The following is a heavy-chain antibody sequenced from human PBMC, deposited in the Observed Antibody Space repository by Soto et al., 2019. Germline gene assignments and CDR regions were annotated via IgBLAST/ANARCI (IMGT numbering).Heavy chain of an antibody. V-gene: IGHV1-18*01. CDR1: GYTFISYG. J-gene: IGHJ4*02. Sequence: QVQLVQSGAEVKKPGASVKVSCKASGYTFISYGIAWVRQAPGQGLEWMAWISPNSGNTNYAQKFQGRVTVTTETPTTTAYMELRSLRSDDTAVYYCARRPPFSNGNFVTYFFDFWGQGTLVTVSS. D-gene: IGHD4-17*01. CDR2: ISPNSGNT. CDR3: ARRPPFSNGNFVTYFFDF.